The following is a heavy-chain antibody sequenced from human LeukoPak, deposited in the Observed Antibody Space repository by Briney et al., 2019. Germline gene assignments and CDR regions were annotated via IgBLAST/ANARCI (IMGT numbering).Heavy chain of an antibody. V-gene: IGHV3-21*01. CDR3: ARDKQQLAKDAFDI. D-gene: IGHD6-13*01. Sequence: GGSLRLSCAASGSTFRRFIMSWVRQALGKGLGWVSSVSSSSSYIYYADSVKGRFTISRDNAKDSLYLQMNSLRAEHTAVYYCARDKQQLAKDAFDIWGQGTMVTVSS. CDR2: VSSSSSYI. J-gene: IGHJ3*02. CDR1: GSTFRRFI.